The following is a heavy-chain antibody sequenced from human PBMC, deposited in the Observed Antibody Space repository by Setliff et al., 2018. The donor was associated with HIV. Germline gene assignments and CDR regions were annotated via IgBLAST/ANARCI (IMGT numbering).Heavy chain of an antibody. V-gene: IGHV1-3*01. Sequence: ASVKVSCKASGYTFTTYSMHWVRQAPGQSLEWMGWINVGKGDTKYSQEFQGRITIARDTSANTAYMELSSLRSDDTAVYFCARGALLAVFDFDYWGHGTLVTVSS. J-gene: IGHJ4*01. CDR1: GYTFTTYS. CDR2: INVGKGDT. CDR3: ARGALLAVFDFDY. D-gene: IGHD3-10*01.